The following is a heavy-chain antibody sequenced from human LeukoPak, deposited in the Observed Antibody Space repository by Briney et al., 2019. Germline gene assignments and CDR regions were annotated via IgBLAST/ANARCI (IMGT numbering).Heavy chain of an antibody. CDR1: GGSISSYY. D-gene: IGHD6-13*01. Sequence: SETLSLTCTVSGGSISSYYWGWIRQPPGKGLEWIGSIYYSGSTYYNPSLKSRVTISVDTSKNQFSLKLSSVTAADTAVYYCARGFFSIAAAGTFDYWGQGTLVTVSS. V-gene: IGHV4-39*07. CDR3: ARGFFSIAAAGTFDY. J-gene: IGHJ4*02. CDR2: IYYSGST.